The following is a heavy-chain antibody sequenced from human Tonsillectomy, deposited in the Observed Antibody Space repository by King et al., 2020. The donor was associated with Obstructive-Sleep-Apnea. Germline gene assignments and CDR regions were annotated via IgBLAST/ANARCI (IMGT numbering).Heavy chain of an antibody. V-gene: IGHV4-31*03. CDR3: ARDPIWFGDSNDAFDI. Sequence: LQLQESGPGLVEPSQTLSLTCSVSGGPISSGGYYWSWIRQHPGKGLEWIGYIYYIGSTYYNPSLKSRLTKSIETSKNQFSLKLNSVTAADTAVYYCARDPIWFGDSNDAFDIWGQGTMVTVSS. CDR1: GGPISSGGYY. J-gene: IGHJ3*02. D-gene: IGHD3-10*01. CDR2: IYYIGST.